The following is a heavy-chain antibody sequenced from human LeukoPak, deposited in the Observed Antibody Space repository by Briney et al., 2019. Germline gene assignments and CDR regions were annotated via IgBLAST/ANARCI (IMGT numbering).Heavy chain of an antibody. Sequence: GGSLRLSCAASGFTFSSYAMTWVRQAPGKGPEWVSGISGSGDRTYYTDSVKGCFTISRDNSKNTLDLQMNSLRAEDTAVYYCAKRDNNDYYTGLHVFDIWGQGTMVTVSS. CDR3: AKRDNNDYYTGLHVFDI. CDR1: GFTFSSYA. V-gene: IGHV3-23*01. D-gene: IGHD3-22*01. CDR2: ISGSGDRT. J-gene: IGHJ3*02.